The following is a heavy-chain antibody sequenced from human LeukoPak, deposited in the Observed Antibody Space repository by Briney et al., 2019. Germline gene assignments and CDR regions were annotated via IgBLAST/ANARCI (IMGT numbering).Heavy chain of an antibody. Sequence: PGGSLRLSCVASGFTFSSYAMSWVRQAPGKGLEWVSTIGGSGANTYYADSVKGRFTISRDNSKNTLFLHMNSLRAEDTAMYYCAKDQKSSGSYLSFDYWGQGTLVSVSS. D-gene: IGHD3-22*01. CDR2: IGGSGANT. V-gene: IGHV3-23*01. CDR3: AKDQKSSGSYLSFDY. CDR1: GFTFSSYA. J-gene: IGHJ4*02.